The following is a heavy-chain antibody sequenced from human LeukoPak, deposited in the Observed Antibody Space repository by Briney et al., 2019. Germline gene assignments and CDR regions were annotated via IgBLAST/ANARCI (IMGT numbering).Heavy chain of an antibody. CDR1: GYTFTSYD. V-gene: IGHV1-46*01. Sequence: GASVKVSCKASGYTFTSYDINWVRQAPGQGLEWMGIINPSGGSTSYAQKFQGRVTMTRDTSTSTVYMELSSLRSEDTAVYYCARVPYCSGGSCYLFDYWGQGTLVTVSS. CDR3: ARVPYCSGGSCYLFDY. CDR2: INPSGGST. J-gene: IGHJ4*02. D-gene: IGHD2-15*01.